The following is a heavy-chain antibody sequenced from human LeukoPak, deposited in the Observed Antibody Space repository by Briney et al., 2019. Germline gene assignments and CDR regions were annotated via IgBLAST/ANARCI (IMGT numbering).Heavy chain of an antibody. CDR2: IYYSGSA. CDR1: GGSISSSSYY. Sequence: SETLSLTCTVSGGSISSSSYYWGWIRQPPGKGLEWIGSIYYSGSAYYNPSLKSRVTISVDTSKNQFSLKLSSVTAADTAVYYCASERYCSGGSCSYYWGQGTLVTVSS. CDR3: ASERYCSGGSCSYY. D-gene: IGHD2-15*01. V-gene: IGHV4-39*01. J-gene: IGHJ4*02.